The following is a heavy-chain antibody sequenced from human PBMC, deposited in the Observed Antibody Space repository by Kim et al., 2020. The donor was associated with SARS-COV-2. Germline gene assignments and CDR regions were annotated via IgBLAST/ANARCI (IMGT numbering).Heavy chain of an antibody. CDR2: IYYSGST. Sequence: SETLSLTCTVSGDSVSSGSYYWGWIRQHPGKGLEWIGYIYYSGSTYYNPSLKSRLTISVDTSKNQFSLKLTSVTAADTAVYYCARERIDYGGNGYYFDYWGQGTLVTVSS. D-gene: IGHD4-17*01. V-gene: IGHV4-31*03. CDR3: ARERIDYGGNGYYFDY. CDR1: GDSVSSGSYY. J-gene: IGHJ4*02.